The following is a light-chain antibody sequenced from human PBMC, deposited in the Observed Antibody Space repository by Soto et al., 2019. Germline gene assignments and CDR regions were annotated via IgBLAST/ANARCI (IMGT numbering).Light chain of an antibody. CDR2: GAS. J-gene: IGKJ1*01. CDR3: QQYDSSPRT. CDR1: QSLSSSS. Sequence: EIVLTPSPGTLSMTPGERATLSARARQSLSSSSLAWYQQKPGQAPRLLISGASSRAADIPDRFSGSGSGTDFTLTINRLEPEDFAVYYCQQYDSSPRTFGQGTKVDIK. V-gene: IGKV3-20*01.